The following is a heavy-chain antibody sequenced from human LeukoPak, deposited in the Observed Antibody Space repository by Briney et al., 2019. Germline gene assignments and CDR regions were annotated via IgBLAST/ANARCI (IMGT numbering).Heavy chain of an antibody. CDR2: IYYSGST. V-gene: IGHV4-59*01. D-gene: IGHD4-17*01. J-gene: IGHJ6*03. CDR3: ARGSTVTYYYMDV. CDR1: GGSISSYY. Sequence: TPSETLSLTCTVSGGSISSYYWSWIRQPPGKGLEWIGYIYYSGSTNYNPSLKSRVTISVDTSKNQFSPKLSSVTAADTAVYYCARGSTVTYYYMDVWGKGTTVTVSS.